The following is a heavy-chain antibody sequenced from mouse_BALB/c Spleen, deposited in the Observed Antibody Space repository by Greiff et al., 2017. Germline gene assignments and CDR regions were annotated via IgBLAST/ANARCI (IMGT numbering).Heavy chain of an antibody. CDR3: AREGMYY. CDR1: GYAFTNYL. J-gene: IGHJ2*01. Sequence: QVQLQQSGAELVRPGTSVKVSCKASGYAFTNYLIEWVKQRPGQGLEWIGVINPGSGGTNYNEKFKGKATLTADKSSSTAYMQLSSLTSDDSAVYFCAREGMYYWGQGTTLTVSS. V-gene: IGHV1-54*01. CDR2: INPGSGGT.